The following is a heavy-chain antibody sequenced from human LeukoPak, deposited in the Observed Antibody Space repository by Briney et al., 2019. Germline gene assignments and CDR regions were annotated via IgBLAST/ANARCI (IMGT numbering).Heavy chain of an antibody. Sequence: SETLSLTCTVSGGSISSYYWGWIRQPPGKGLEWIGRIYTSGSTNYNPSLKSRVTMSVDTSKNQFSLKLSSVTAADTAVYYCARVDCSGGSCYSGYFQHWGQGTLVTVSS. CDR3: ARVDCSGGSCYSGYFQH. D-gene: IGHD2-15*01. CDR1: GGSISSYY. CDR2: IYTSGST. V-gene: IGHV4-4*07. J-gene: IGHJ1*01.